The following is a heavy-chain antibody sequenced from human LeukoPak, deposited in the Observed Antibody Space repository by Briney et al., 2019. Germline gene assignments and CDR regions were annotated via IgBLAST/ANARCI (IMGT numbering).Heavy chain of an antibody. J-gene: IGHJ4*02. V-gene: IGHV3-23*05. CDR3: AKYSKGSIAAGFDY. D-gene: IGHD6-6*01. CDR1: GFTFSSYA. CDR2: IDTGGDNT. Sequence: GGSLRLSCAASGFTFSSYAMSWVRQAPGKGLEWVATIDTGGDNTYYADSVKGRFTISRDNSKNTLYLQMNSLRAEDTAVYYCAKYSKGSIAAGFDYWGQGTLVTVSS.